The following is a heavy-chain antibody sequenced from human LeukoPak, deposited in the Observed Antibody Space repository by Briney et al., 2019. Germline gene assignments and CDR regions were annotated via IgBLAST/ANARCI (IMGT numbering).Heavy chain of an antibody. V-gene: IGHV4-39*01. Sequence: SETLSLTCTVSGGSIRSSYYYWGWIRQPPGKGLEWIGSIYDSGSTYYNPSLKSRVTISVDTSKNQFSLKLNSVTAADTAVYYCASGYSSSPRRWGQGTLVTVSS. J-gene: IGHJ4*02. CDR3: ASGYSSSPRR. D-gene: IGHD6-13*01. CDR2: IYDSGST. CDR1: GGSIRSSYYY.